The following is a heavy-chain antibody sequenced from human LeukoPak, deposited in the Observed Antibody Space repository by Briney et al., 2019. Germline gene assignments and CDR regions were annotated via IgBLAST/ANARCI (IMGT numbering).Heavy chain of an antibody. D-gene: IGHD3-16*01. J-gene: IGHJ4*02. CDR1: GGSISSSSYY. V-gene: IGHV4-39*01. CDR3: ARSLITVARNPTLGD. Sequence: SETLSLTCTVSGGSISSSSYYWGWIRQPPGKGLEWIGSIYYSGSTYYNPSLKSRVTISVDTSKNQFSLKLSSVTAADTAVYYCARSLITVARNPTLGDWGQGTLVTVSS. CDR2: IYYSGST.